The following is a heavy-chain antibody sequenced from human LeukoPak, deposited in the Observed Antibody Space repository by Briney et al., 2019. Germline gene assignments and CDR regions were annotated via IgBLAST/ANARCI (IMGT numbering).Heavy chain of an antibody. CDR3: ARRGRGSLGFDY. Sequence: SETLSLTCTVSGGSISSYYWSWIRQPPGKGLEWIGYIYYSGSTNYNPSLKSRVTISVDTSKNQFSLKLSSVTAADTAVYYCARRGRGSLGFDYWGQGTLVTVSS. D-gene: IGHD3-10*01. V-gene: IGHV4-59*01. CDR2: IYYSGST. CDR1: GGSISSYY. J-gene: IGHJ4*02.